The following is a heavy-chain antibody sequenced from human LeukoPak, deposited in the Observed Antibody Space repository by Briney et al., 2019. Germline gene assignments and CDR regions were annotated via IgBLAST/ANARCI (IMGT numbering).Heavy chain of an antibody. J-gene: IGHJ4*02. D-gene: IGHD2-15*01. CDR2: IYYSGST. Sequence: SETLSLTRTVSGGSISSSSYYWGWIRQPPGKGLEWIGSIYYSGSTYYNPSLKSRVTISVDTSKNQFSLKLSSVTAADTAVYYCARLLIVVDYFDYCGQGTLVTVSS. V-gene: IGHV4-39*01. CDR3: ARLLIVVDYFDY. CDR1: GGSISSSSYY.